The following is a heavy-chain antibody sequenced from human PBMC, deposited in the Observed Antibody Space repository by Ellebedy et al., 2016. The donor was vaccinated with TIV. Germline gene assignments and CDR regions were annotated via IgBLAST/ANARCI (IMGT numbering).Heavy chain of an antibody. Sequence: PGGSLRLSCAASGFDFIMYAMSWVRQAPGKGLEWVSHIRDIDGNTDYADSVKGRFTISRDNSKNTLYLQMNSLRAEETAIYYCAKDLVVGRTVGVTEKMDYWGQGALVTVSS. CDR1: GFDFIMYA. CDR3: AKDLVVGRTVGVTEKMDY. D-gene: IGHD1-26*01. J-gene: IGHJ4*02. V-gene: IGHV3-23*01. CDR2: IRDIDGNT.